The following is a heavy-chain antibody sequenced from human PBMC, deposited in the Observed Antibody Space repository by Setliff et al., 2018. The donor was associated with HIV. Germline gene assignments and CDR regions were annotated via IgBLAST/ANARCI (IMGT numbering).Heavy chain of an antibody. CDR3: VSLVSPFTSSWPDYYYYDADV. CDR2: ISGSGITV. Sequence: GGSLRLSCAASGFTFRNYEMNWVRQAPGKGLEWVSCISGSGITVHYADSVKGRCTISRDTAKNSLYLQMNSLRAEDTAVYYCVSLVSPFTSSWPDYYYYDADVWGQGTTVTVSS. CDR1: GFTFRNYE. D-gene: IGHD2-2*01. J-gene: IGHJ6*02. V-gene: IGHV3-48*03.